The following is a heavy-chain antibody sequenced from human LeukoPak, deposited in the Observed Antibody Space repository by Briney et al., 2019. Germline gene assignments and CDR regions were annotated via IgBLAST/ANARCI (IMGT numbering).Heavy chain of an antibody. CDR1: GFTFSSYA. CDR3: ARVLHTLYFGEYTPLDY. J-gene: IGHJ4*02. V-gene: IGHV3-23*01. Sequence: GGSLRLSCAASGFTFSSYAMSWVRQAPGKGLEWVSAITGSGGSTYYADSVKGRFTISRDNAKNSLYLQMNSLRVEDTAVYYCARVLHTLYFGEYTPLDYWGQGTLVTVSS. D-gene: IGHD3-10*01. CDR2: ITGSGGST.